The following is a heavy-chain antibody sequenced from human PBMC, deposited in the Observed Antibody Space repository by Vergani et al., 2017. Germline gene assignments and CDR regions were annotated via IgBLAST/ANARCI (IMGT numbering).Heavy chain of an antibody. CDR2: IWYDGSNK. D-gene: IGHD2-2*01. CDR3: ARAAGYCSSTSCPPTLRNYYYYMDV. CDR1: GFTFSTYG. V-gene: IGHV3-33*01. Sequence: QVQLVESGGGVVQPGRSLRLSCAASGFTFSTYGLHWVRQAPGKGLAWMAVIWYDGSNKYYADSVKGRFTISRDNSKNTLYLQMNGLRAEDTAVYYCARAAGYCSSTSCPPTLRNYYYYMDVWGKGTTVTVSS. J-gene: IGHJ6*03.